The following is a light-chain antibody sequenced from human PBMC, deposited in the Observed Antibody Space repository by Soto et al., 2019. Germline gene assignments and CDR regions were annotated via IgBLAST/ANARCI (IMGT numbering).Light chain of an antibody. CDR2: EGS. Sequence: QSALTQPASVSGSPGQSITISCTGTSSDVGSYNLVSWYQQHPGKDPKLMIYEGSNRPSGVSNRFSGSKSGNTASLTISGLQAEDEADYYCCSYSGSSTHVVFGGGTKLTVL. V-gene: IGLV2-23*01. CDR3: CSYSGSSTHVV. CDR1: SSDVGSYNL. J-gene: IGLJ2*01.